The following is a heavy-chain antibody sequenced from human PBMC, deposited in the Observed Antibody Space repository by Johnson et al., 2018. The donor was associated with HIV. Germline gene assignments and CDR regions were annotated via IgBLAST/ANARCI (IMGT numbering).Heavy chain of an antibody. J-gene: IGHJ3*02. V-gene: IGHV3-74*01. D-gene: IGHD1-26*01. CDR1: GFTFSSYW. Sequence: VQLVESGGGLVQPGGSLRLSCAASGFTFSSYWMHWVRQAPGKGLVWVSRINSDGSSTSYADSVKGRFSISRDNSKNTLYLQMNSLRAEDTAVYYCARDRDSIVGVPYAFDIWGQGTMVTVSS. CDR2: INSDGSST. CDR3: ARDRDSIVGVPYAFDI.